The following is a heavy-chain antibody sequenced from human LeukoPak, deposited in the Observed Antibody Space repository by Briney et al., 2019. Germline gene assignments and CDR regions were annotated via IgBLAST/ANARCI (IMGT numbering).Heavy chain of an antibody. CDR3: ARADSCSWYANWFDP. CDR1: GGSFSGYY. V-gene: IGHV4-34*01. Sequence: SETLSLTCAVYGGSFSGYYWSWIRQPPGKGLEWIGEINHSGSTNYNPSLKSRVTISVDTSKNQFSLKLSSVTAADTAVYYCARADSCSWYANWFDPWGQGTLVTVSS. D-gene: IGHD6-13*01. J-gene: IGHJ5*02. CDR2: INHSGST.